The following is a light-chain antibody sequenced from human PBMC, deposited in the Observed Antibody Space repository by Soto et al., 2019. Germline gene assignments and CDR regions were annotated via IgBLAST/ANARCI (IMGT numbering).Light chain of an antibody. V-gene: IGKV1-12*01. CDR3: QKYNSDLIT. Sequence: DIHMSQSPSSVSASVGYRVTITCRASQGISSWLAWYQQKPGKAPKLLIYAASSLQSGVPSRFRGSGSGTDFTLTISSLQPEDFATYYCQKYNSDLITFGQGTRLEIK. CDR2: AAS. J-gene: IGKJ5*01. CDR1: QGISSW.